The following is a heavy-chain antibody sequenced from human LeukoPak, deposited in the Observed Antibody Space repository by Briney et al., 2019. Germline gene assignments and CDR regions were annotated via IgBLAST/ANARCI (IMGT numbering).Heavy chain of an antibody. CDR3: ARHVGGGYWYFDY. Sequence: SETLSLTCTVSSGFFSRNGYYWGWIRLPPGKGLERIGSILYSGTTYNNPSLKSRVTMSVDMSKNQFSLRLNSVTAADTAVYYCARHVGGGYWYFDYWGRGTQVTVSS. CDR2: ILYSGTT. V-gene: IGHV4-39*01. J-gene: IGHJ2*01. CDR1: SGFFSRNGYY. D-gene: IGHD2-15*01.